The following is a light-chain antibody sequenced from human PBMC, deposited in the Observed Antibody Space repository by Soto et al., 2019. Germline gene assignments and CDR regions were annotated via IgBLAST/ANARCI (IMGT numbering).Light chain of an antibody. CDR1: QSLLHSNGYNY. CDR2: LGS. CDR3: RQSLQTPWT. Sequence: DIVMTQSPLSLPVTPGEPASISCRSSQSLLHSNGYNYLDWYLQKPGQSPQLLIYLGSNRASGVADRFSGSGSGADYTLKISRVEAEDVGVYYCRQSLQTPWTCGQGTKVEIK. J-gene: IGKJ1*01. V-gene: IGKV2-28*01.